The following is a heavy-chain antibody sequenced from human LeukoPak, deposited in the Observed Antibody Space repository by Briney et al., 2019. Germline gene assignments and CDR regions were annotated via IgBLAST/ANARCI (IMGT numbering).Heavy chain of an antibody. V-gene: IGHV1-69*06. CDR3: ARTIQHIVMVTAIDRYDAFDI. CDR1: GGTFSSYA. CDR2: IIPIFGTA. D-gene: IGHD2-21*02. J-gene: IGHJ3*02. Sequence: ASVKVSCKASGGTFSSYAISWVRQAPGQGLEWMRGIIPIFGTANYAQKFQGRVTITADKSTSTAYMELSSLRSEDTAVYYCARTIQHIVMVTAIDRYDAFDIWGQGTMVTVSS.